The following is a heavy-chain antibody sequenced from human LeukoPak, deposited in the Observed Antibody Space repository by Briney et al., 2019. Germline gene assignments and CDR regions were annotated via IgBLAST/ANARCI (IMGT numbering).Heavy chain of an antibody. J-gene: IGHJ4*02. Sequence: GGSLRLSCAVSGFTFSSYAMSWVRQAPGKGLEWVSIISSSGGTTYYADSVKGRFTISRDNAKNSLYLQMNSLRAEDTAVYYCARYYYDSSGYYQRLDYWGQGTLVTVSS. CDR2: ISSSGGTT. CDR1: GFTFSSYA. CDR3: ARYYYDSSGYYQRLDY. D-gene: IGHD3-22*01. V-gene: IGHV3-23*01.